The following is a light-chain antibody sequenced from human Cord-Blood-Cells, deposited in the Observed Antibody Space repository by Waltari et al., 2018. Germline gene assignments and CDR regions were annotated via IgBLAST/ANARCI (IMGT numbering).Light chain of an antibody. V-gene: IGLV1-47*01. CDR1: SSNIGSNY. J-gene: IGLJ3*02. CDR2: RNI. CDR3: AAWDDSLSGWG. Sequence: QSVLSQPPSASGTPGQRVTISCSGSSSNIGSNYVYWYQQLPGTTPKLLIYRNIQRPSGVTERISGSKSGTEASLAISGHRSENDADYYCAAWDDSLSGWGVGGETKLTVL.